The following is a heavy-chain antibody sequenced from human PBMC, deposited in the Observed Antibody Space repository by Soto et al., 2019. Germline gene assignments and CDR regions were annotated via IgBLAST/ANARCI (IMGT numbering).Heavy chain of an antibody. CDR2: LSHSGST. CDR1: TYSISNGYF. Sequence: LSLTCAVSTYSISNGYFWGWVRQPPGKGLEWIGTLSHSGSTSYNPSLKSRVTMSLDESKNQFSLRLSSVTAADTAVYYCARSSPPLSGKVASFDYWGQGPWSPSPQ. V-gene: IGHV4-38-2*01. CDR3: ARSSPPLSGKVASFDY. J-gene: IGHJ4*02.